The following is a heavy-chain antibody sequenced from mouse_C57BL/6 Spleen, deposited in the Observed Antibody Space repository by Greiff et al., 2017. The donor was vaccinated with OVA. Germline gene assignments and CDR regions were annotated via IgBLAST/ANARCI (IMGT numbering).Heavy chain of an antibody. CDR3: ARWGFGNYYGSSYFDY. CDR2: INPGSGGT. D-gene: IGHD1-1*01. J-gene: IGHJ2*01. V-gene: IGHV1-54*01. Sequence: QVQLQQSGAELVRPGTSVKVSCKASGYAFTNYLIEWVKQRPGQGLEWIGVINPGSGGTNYNEKVKGKATLTADKSSSTAYMQLSSLTSEDSAVYFCARWGFGNYYGSSYFDYWGQGTTLTVSS. CDR1: GYAFTNYL.